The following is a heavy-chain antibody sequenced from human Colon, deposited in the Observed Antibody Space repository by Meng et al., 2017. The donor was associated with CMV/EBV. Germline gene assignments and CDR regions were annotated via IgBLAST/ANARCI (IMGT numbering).Heavy chain of an antibody. J-gene: IGHJ4*02. Sequence: GEFLKTSCAASKFAFPQYAMTWVRQAPGKGLEWVSTAGTGGSTYYAHPVKGRFTISRDNARDSLYLQMNNLRVEDPAVYYCARDQGRYTNYIYHWGQGTVVTVSS. CDR2: AGTGGST. CDR1: KFAFPQYA. D-gene: IGHD5-24*01. CDR3: ARDQGRYTNYIYH. V-gene: IGHV3-23*01.